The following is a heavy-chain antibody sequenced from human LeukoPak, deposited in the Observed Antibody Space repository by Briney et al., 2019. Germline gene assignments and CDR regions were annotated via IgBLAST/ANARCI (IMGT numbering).Heavy chain of an antibody. CDR2: TISKRSGGTI. D-gene: IGHD4-11*01. J-gene: IGHJ6*02. V-gene: IGHV3-15*07. CDR3: AHIQFRNALSKYGMDV. Sequence: PGGSLRLSCAVSGLIFSDAWINWVRQVPGKGLEWVGRTISKRSGGTIDYAAPVKDRFIISRDDSKNTLYLQMNSPKTEDTAVYYCAHIQFRNALSKYGMDVWGQGTTVTVSS. CDR1: GLIFSDAW.